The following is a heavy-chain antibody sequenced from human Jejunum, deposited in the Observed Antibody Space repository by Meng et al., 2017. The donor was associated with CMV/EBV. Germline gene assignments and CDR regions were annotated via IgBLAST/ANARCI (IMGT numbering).Heavy chain of an antibody. J-gene: IGHJ4*02. CDR2: VYHGVHS. Sequence: SNWWTWVRQPPGKGLGWIGAVYHGVHSDYHPSLMSQLTMSVDKSKHQFTLDLSSVTAADTAVYYCARVFSYDFWNGYSPYYFDYWGQGTLVTVSS. D-gene: IGHD3-3*01. CDR3: ARVFSYDFWNGYSPYYFDY. CDR1: SNW. V-gene: IGHV4-4*02.